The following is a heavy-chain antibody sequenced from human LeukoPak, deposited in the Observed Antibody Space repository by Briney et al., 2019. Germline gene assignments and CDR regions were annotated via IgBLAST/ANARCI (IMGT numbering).Heavy chain of an antibody. CDR2: IGPTGSDR. J-gene: IGHJ4*02. V-gene: IGHV3-21*06. Sequence: GGSLRLSCTASGLTFSTSGFNWVRQAPGKGLEWVASIGPTGSDRYHADSIKGRFTISKDNANNFLYLQMNSLRAEDTAVYYCATETNGRHYDYWGQGTLLTVSS. CDR3: ATETNGRHYDY. CDR1: GLTFSTSG. D-gene: IGHD1-14*01.